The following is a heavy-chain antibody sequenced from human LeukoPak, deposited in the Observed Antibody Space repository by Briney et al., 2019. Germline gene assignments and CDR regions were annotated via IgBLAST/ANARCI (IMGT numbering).Heavy chain of an antibody. CDR3: ASSPYGSGSAYDAFDI. CDR2: IYYSGST. CDR1: GGSLSSYY. D-gene: IGHD3-10*01. V-gene: IGHV4-59*01. J-gene: IGHJ3*02. Sequence: SETLSLTCTVSGGSLSSYYWSWIRQPPGKGLEWIGYIYYSGSTNYNPSLKSRVTISVDTSKNQFSLKLSSVTAADTAVYYCASSPYGSGSAYDAFDIWGQGTMVTVSS.